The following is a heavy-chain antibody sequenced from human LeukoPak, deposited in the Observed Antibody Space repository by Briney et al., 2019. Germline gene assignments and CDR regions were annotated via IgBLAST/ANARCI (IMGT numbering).Heavy chain of an antibody. D-gene: IGHD1-14*01. CDR1: GGSFSGYY. V-gene: IGHV4-34*01. CDR2: INHSGST. CDR3: ARFPGGAEYRHYYYMDV. J-gene: IGHJ6*03. Sequence: SETLSLTCAVYGGSFSGYYWSWIRQPPGKGLEWIGEINHSGSTNYNPSLKSRVTISVDTSKNQFSLKLSSVTAADTAVYYCARFPGGAEYRHYYYMDVWGTGTTVTVSS.